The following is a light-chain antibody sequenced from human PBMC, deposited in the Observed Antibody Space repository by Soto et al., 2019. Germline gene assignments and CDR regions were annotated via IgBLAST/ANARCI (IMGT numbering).Light chain of an antibody. J-gene: IGKJ3*01. CDR2: GAS. V-gene: IGKV3-15*01. CDR1: QSVSSN. CDR3: KQYSNPWFT. Sequence: EIVMTQSPATLSVSPGERATLSCRASQSVSSNLAWYQQKPGQAPRLLIYGASTRATGIPARFSGSGSGTEFTLTNSSLQSEDFAVYYCKQYSNPWFTFGPGTKVDIK.